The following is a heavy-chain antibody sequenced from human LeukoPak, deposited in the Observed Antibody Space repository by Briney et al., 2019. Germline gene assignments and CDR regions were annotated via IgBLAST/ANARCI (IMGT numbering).Heavy chain of an antibody. J-gene: IGHJ4*02. D-gene: IGHD3-10*01. CDR1: GGSISSYY. CDR2: IYYSGST. V-gene: IGHV4-59*12. Sequence: SETLSLTCTVSGGSISSYYWSWIRQPPGKGLEWIGYIYYSGSTNYNPCLKSRVTISVDKSKNQFSLNLSSVTAADTAVYYCARDPLYYISSGNYWGQGTLVTVSS. CDR3: ARDPLYYISSGNY.